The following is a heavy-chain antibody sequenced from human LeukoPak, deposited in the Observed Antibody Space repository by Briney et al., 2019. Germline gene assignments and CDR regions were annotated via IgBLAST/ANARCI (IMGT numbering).Heavy chain of an antibody. J-gene: IGHJ4*02. Sequence: GRSLRLSCAASGFTFSSYAMHWVRQAPGKGLEWVAVISYDGSNKCYADSVKGRFTISRDNSKNTLYLQMNSLRAEDTAVYYCARSSGYYKHFDYWGQGTLVTVSS. D-gene: IGHD3-22*01. CDR1: GFTFSSYA. CDR2: ISYDGSNK. V-gene: IGHV3-30-3*01. CDR3: ARSSGYYKHFDY.